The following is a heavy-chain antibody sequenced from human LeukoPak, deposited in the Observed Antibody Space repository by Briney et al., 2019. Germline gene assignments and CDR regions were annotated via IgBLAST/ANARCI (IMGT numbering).Heavy chain of an antibody. V-gene: IGHV3-33*01. D-gene: IGHD6-19*01. J-gene: IGHJ4*02. CDR1: GFIFSNYG. CDR3: AREWGRIAVAGGPGY. Sequence: GGSLRLSCEASGFIFSNYGMHWVRQAPGKGLEWLALIWYDGQTKFYADSVKGRFPISRDNSGNTLFLHMTSLRVEDTAVYYCAREWGRIAVAGGPGYWGQGALVTVSS. CDR2: IWYDGQTK.